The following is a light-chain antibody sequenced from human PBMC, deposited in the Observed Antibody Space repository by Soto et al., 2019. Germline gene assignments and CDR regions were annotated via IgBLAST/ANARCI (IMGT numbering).Light chain of an antibody. CDR3: QSYDSSLSGVV. CDR2: GNS. Sequence: QSVLTQPPSVSGAPRQRVTNSCTGSSSKIGAGYDVHWYQQLPGTAPKLLIYGNSNRPSGVPDRFSGSKSGTSASLAITGLQAEDEADYYCQSYDSSLSGVVFGGGTKLTVL. V-gene: IGLV1-40*01. CDR1: SSKIGAGYD. J-gene: IGLJ2*01.